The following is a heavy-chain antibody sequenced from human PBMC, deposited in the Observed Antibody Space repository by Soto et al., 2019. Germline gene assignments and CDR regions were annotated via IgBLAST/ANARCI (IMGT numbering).Heavy chain of an antibody. J-gene: IGHJ4*02. V-gene: IGHV4-59*01. CDR1: GGSISSYY. D-gene: IGHD5-18*01. Sequence: SETLSLTCTVSGGSISSYYWSWIPQPPGKGLEWIGYIYYSGSTNYNPSLKSRVTISVDTSKNQFSLKLSSVTAADTAVYYCARDHGYSYGYRYFDYWGQGTLVTVSS. CDR3: ARDHGYSYGYRYFDY. CDR2: IYYSGST.